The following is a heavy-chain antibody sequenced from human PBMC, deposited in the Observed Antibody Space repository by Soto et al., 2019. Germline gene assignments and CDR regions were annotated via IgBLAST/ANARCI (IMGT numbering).Heavy chain of an antibody. V-gene: IGHV3-30-3*01. CDR2: ISYDGSNK. D-gene: IGHD5-12*01. Sequence: GGSLRLSCAASGFTFSSYAMHWIRQAPGKGLEWVAVISYDGSNKYYADSVKGRFTISRDNSKNTLYLQMNSLRAEDTAVYYCARDKGPATSLSYYYGMDVWGQGTTVTVSS. CDR1: GFTFSSYA. CDR3: ARDKGPATSLSYYYGMDV. J-gene: IGHJ6*02.